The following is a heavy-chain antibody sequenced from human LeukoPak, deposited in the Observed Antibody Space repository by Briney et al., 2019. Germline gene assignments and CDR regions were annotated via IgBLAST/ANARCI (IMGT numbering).Heavy chain of an antibody. CDR2: ISSSSSYI. D-gene: IGHD6-19*01. J-gene: IGHJ4*02. Sequence: GGSLRLSCAASGSTFSSYSMNWVRQAPGKGLEWVSSISSSSSYIYYADSVKGRFTISRDNAKNSLYLQMNSLRAEDTAVYYCARALEYSSGWYDYWGQGTLVTVSS. CDR1: GSTFSSYS. CDR3: ARALEYSSGWYDY. V-gene: IGHV3-21*01.